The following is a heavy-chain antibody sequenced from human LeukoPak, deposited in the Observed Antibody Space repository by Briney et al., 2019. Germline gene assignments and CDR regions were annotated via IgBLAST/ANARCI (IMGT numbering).Heavy chain of an antibody. CDR3: ARVGISAPKTYYYDSSGSNWFDP. CDR2: IIAYNGNT. Sequence: ASVKVSCKASGYTFTSYGISWVRPAPGQGLEWMGLIIAYNGNTNYAQKLQGRVTMTTDTSTSTAYMELRSLRSDDTAVYYCARVGISAPKTYYYDSSGSNWFDPWGQGTLVTVSS. D-gene: IGHD3-22*01. V-gene: IGHV1-18*01. J-gene: IGHJ5*02. CDR1: GYTFTSYG.